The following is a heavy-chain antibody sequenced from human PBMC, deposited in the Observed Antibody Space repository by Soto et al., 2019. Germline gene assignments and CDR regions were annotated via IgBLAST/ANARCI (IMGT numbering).Heavy chain of an antibody. D-gene: IGHD5-18*01. J-gene: IGHJ4*02. CDR2: ISYDGSNK. V-gene: IGHV3-30-3*01. CDR1: GFTFSSYA. Sequence: PGGFLRLSCAASGFTFSSYAMHWVRQAPGKGLEWVAVISYDGSNKYYADSVKGRFTISRDSSKNTLYLQMNSLRAEDTAVYYCARDLQLWTLDYWGQGTLVTVSS. CDR3: ARDLQLWTLDY.